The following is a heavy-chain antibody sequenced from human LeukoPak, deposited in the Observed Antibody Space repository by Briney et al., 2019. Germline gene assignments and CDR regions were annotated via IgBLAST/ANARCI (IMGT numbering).Heavy chain of an antibody. CDR2: IYGDDDKT. V-gene: IGHV3-23*02. Sequence: GGSLRLSCAASGFPFSEYSMNWVRQAPGTGLEMVSGIYGDDDKTVYGDAVKGRFTISRDNSKNTLFLQMNSLRADDTAAYCCAKTQGYYDAWGQGALVTVSS. CDR3: AKTQGYYDA. CDR1: GFPFSEYS. D-gene: IGHD2-15*01. J-gene: IGHJ5*02.